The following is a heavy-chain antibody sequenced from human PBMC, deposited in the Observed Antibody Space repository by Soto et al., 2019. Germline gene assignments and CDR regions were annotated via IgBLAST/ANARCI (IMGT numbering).Heavy chain of an antibody. J-gene: IGHJ4*02. V-gene: IGHV3-23*01. CDR2: ISGSGGNT. D-gene: IGHD6-19*01. Sequence: GGSLRLSCAASGFTFSSYAMSWVRQAPGKGLEWVSAISGSGGNTYYADSVKGLFTISRDNSKNTLYQQMNSLRAEDTAVYYCAKDEALGAVAGIAGYFDYWGQGTLVTVSS. CDR3: AKDEALGAVAGIAGYFDY. CDR1: GFTFSSYA.